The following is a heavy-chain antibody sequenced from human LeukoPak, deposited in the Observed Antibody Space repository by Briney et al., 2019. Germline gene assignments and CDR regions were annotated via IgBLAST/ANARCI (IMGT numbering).Heavy chain of an antibody. CDR1: GGSISSGSYY. J-gene: IGHJ4*02. V-gene: IGHV4-61*02. Sequence: MPSETLSLTCTVSGGSISSGSYYWSWIRQPAGKGLEWIGRIYTSGSTNYNPSLKSRVTISVDTSKNQFSLKLSSVTAADTAVYYCATTSYYYDSPDYWGQGTLVTVSS. CDR2: IYTSGST. CDR3: ATTSYYYDSPDY. D-gene: IGHD3-22*01.